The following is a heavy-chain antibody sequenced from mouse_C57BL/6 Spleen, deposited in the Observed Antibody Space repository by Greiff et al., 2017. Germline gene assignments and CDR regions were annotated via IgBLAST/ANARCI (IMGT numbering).Heavy chain of an antibody. CDR2: IYPGDGDT. D-gene: IGHD4-1*01. Sequence: VQLQQSGPELVKPGASVKISCKASGYAFSSSWMNWVKQRPGKGLEWIGRIYPGDGDTNYNGKFKGKATLTADKSSSTAYMQLSSLTSEDSAVYFCARVWDGVDYWGQGTTLTVSS. CDR3: ARVWDGVDY. V-gene: IGHV1-82*01. J-gene: IGHJ2*01. CDR1: GYAFSSSW.